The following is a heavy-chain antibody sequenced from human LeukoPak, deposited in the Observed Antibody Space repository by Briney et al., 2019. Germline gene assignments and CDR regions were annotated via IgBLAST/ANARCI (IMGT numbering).Heavy chain of an antibody. CDR2: IYTSGST. D-gene: IGHD2/OR15-2a*01. CDR3: ARETAFFDVHDN. J-gene: IGHJ4*02. CDR1: GASISSSNYY. Sequence: SETLSLTCAVSGASISSSNYYWGWVRQSPGKGLEWIGRIYTSGSTNYNPSLKSRVTISVDTSKNQFSLKLSSVTAADTAVYYCARETAFFDVHDNWGQGTLVTVSS. V-gene: IGHV4-39*07.